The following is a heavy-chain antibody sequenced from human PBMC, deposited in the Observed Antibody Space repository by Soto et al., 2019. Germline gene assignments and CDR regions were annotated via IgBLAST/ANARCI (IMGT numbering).Heavy chain of an antibody. J-gene: IGHJ4*02. CDR3: VRDVGFDYVK. D-gene: IGHD3-16*01. V-gene: IGHV3-7*01. Sequence: EVQLVESGGGLVQPGGSLRISCKGSGFSFSSYWMSWVRQAPGKGLEWVASIKQAESEKYYVDSVKGRFTISRDNVDDSVFLHMNRVSAEDPAVYFCVRDVGFDYVKWGQGTLVTVSS. CDR2: IKQAESEK. CDR1: GFSFSSYW.